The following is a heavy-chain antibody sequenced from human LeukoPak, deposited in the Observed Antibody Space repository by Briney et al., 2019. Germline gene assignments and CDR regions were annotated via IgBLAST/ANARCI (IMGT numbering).Heavy chain of an antibody. CDR3: ARASSSWYGGHYYFDY. J-gene: IGHJ4*02. V-gene: IGHV1-8*03. CDR2: MNPNSGNT. CDR1: GYTFTSYG. Sequence: ASVKVSCKTSGYTFTSYGISWVRQATGQGLEWMGWMNPNSGNTGYAQKFQGRVTITRNTSISTAYMELSSLRSEDTAVYYCARASSSWYGGHYYFDYWGQGTLVTVSS. D-gene: IGHD6-13*01.